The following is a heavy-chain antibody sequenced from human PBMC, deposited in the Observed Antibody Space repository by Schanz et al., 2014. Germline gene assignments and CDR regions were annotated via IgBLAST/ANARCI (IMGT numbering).Heavy chain of an antibody. CDR3: ASAGAGYSSSWDFDY. CDR1: GYTFTSYG. Sequence: QVQLVQSGAEVKKPGASVKVSCKASGYTFTSYGISWVRQAPGQGLEWMGKIIPVLNIATYAQRFQGRVSITADTSTNTAYMELSSLTSEDTAVHYCASAGAGYSSSWDFDYWGQGTLVTVSS. D-gene: IGHD6-13*01. CDR2: IIPVLNIA. V-gene: IGHV1-69*04. J-gene: IGHJ4*02.